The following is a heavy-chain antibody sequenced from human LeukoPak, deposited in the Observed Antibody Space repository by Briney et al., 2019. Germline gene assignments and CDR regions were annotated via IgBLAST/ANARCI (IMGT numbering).Heavy chain of an antibody. Sequence: PGGSLRLSCAASGFTFSSYAMHWVRQAPGKGLEWVAVISYDGSNKYYADSVKGRFTISRDNSKNTLYLQMNSLRAEDTAVYYCASIAAPDAFDIWGQGTMVTVSS. CDR1: GFTFSSYA. D-gene: IGHD6-13*01. CDR2: ISYDGSNK. V-gene: IGHV3-30-3*01. J-gene: IGHJ3*02. CDR3: ASIAAPDAFDI.